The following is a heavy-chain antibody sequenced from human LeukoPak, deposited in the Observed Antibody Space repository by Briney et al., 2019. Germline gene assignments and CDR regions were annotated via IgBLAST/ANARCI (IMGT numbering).Heavy chain of an antibody. CDR1: GFTFTSYD. V-gene: IGHV3-48*04. CDR3: ARERIDSNTFMYGMDV. CDR2: ITSSSTI. Sequence: GGSLRLSCAASGFTFTSYDMHWIRQAPGMGLEWVSYITSSSTIYYADSVKGRFTISRDNAKNSLYLQMNSLRAEDTAVYYCARERIDSNTFMYGMDVWGQGTTVTVSS. D-gene: IGHD2-15*01. J-gene: IGHJ6*02.